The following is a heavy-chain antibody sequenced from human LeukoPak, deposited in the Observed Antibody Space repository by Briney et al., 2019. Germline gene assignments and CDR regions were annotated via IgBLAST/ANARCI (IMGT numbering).Heavy chain of an antibody. CDR3: VRMGRYGDYHY. Sequence: PGRSLRLSCSASGFTFSSYAMHWVRQAPGKGLEWVAVISYNGRNQNYADSVQGRFTISRDNSKNSLYLQMNSLRAEDTAVYYCVRMGRYGDYHYWGQGTLVTVSS. CDR2: ISYNGRNQ. CDR1: GFTFSSYA. V-gene: IGHV3-30*04. D-gene: IGHD4-17*01. J-gene: IGHJ4*02.